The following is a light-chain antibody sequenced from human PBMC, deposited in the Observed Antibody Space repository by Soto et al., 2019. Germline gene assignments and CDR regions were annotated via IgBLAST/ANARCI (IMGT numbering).Light chain of an antibody. CDR3: QQYASSPPT. V-gene: IGKV3-20*01. J-gene: IGKJ5*01. CDR2: VAS. Sequence: EIVLTQSSGTLSLSPGERATLSCRASQSVSSNYLGWYQQKPGQAPRLLIYVASRRATGVPDRFSGSGSGTDFTLTISRLEPEDFVVYYCQQYASSPPTFGQGTRLEIK. CDR1: QSVSSNY.